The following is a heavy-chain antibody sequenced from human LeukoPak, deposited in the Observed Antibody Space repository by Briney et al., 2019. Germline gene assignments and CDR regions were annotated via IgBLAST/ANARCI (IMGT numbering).Heavy chain of an antibody. Sequence: PGGSLRLSCAASGFTFSNGWMSWVRQAPGKGLEWVGRIKSKTDGATTDYATPVKGRFTISRDDSKSTLYLQMNSLNTEDTAVYYCAPHGSGFYYGMDVWGQGTTVTVSS. CDR2: IKSKTDGATT. D-gene: IGHD3-10*01. CDR3: APHGSGFYYGMDV. J-gene: IGHJ6*02. V-gene: IGHV3-15*01. CDR1: GFTFSNGW.